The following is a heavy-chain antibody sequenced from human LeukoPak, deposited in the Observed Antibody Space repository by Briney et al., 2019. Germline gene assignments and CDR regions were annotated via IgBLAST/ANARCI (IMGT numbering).Heavy chain of an antibody. D-gene: IGHD6-6*01. J-gene: IGHJ6*02. CDR1: GFTFSSYA. CDR2: ISGSGGST. CDR3: AKSRRYTSSYYYYGMDV. Sequence: GGSLRLSCAASGFTFSSYAMSWVRQAPGKGLEWVSAISGSGGSTYYADSVKGRFTISRDNSKNTLYLQMNSLRAEDTAVYYCAKSRRYTSSYYYYGMDVWGQGTTVTVSS. V-gene: IGHV3-23*01.